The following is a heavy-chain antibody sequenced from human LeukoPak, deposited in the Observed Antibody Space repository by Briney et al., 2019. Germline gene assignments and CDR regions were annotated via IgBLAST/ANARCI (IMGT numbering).Heavy chain of an antibody. V-gene: IGHV3-43*01. D-gene: IGHD6-13*01. CDR3: AKGSSSWFANFSDY. J-gene: IGHJ4*02. Sequence: GGSLRLSCAASGFSFDDYTMHWVRQAPGKGLEWVSLISWDGDGTHYGDSVKGRFTISRDNSKNSLYLQMSSLRTEDTALYYCAKGSSSWFANFSDYWGQGTLVTVSS. CDR2: ISWDGDGT. CDR1: GFSFDDYT.